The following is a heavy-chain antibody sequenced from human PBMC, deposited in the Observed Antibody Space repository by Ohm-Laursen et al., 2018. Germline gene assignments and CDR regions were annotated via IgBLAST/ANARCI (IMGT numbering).Heavy chain of an antibody. Sequence: SSVKVSCKASGYTFTGYYMHWVRQAPGQGLEWMGWINPNSGGTNYAQKFQGRVTMTRDTSISTAYMELSRLRSDDTAVYYCARIDSYGDYDAFDIWDQGTMVTVSS. CDR1: GYTFTGYY. CDR2: INPNSGGT. J-gene: IGHJ3*02. V-gene: IGHV1-2*02. CDR3: ARIDSYGDYDAFDI. D-gene: IGHD4-17*01.